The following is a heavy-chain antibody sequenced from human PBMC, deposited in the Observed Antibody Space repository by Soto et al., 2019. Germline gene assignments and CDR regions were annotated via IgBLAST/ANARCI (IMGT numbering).Heavy chain of an antibody. CDR3: ARGGYSSTWSNLLDRSGLDV. D-gene: IGHD6-13*01. CDR1: GGTFSSYA. V-gene: IGHV1-69*06. CDR2: IVPLFRTT. Sequence: QVQLVQSGAEAKKPGSSVKVSCKTSGGTFSSYAISWVRQAPGQGLEWMGGIVPLFRTTNYAQKFQGRVTITADTSTYTVDMELSGLRCGDTAVYYCARGGYSSTWSNLLDRSGLDVWGQGTTVTVSS. J-gene: IGHJ6*02.